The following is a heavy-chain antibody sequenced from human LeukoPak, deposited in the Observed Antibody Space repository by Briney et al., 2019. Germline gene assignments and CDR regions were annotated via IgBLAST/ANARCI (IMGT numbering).Heavy chain of an antibody. CDR1: GGSISSGGYY. Sequence: NPSETLSLTCTVSGGSISSGGYYWSWIRQHPGQGLEWIGYIYYSGSTYYNPSLKSRVTISVDTSKNQFSLKLSSVTAADTAVYYCARDCGGDCEGGMGHFDYWGQGTLVTVSS. CDR3: ARDCGGDCEGGMGHFDY. D-gene: IGHD2-21*02. V-gene: IGHV4-31*03. J-gene: IGHJ4*02. CDR2: IYYSGST.